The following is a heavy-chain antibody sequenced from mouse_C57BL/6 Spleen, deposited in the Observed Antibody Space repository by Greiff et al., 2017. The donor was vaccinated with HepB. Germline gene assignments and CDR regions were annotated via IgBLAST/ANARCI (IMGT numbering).Heavy chain of an antibody. Sequence: VKLMESGPGLVQPSQSLSITCTVSGFSLTSYGVHWVRQSPGKGLEWLGVIWSGGSTDYNAAFISRLSISKDNSKSQVFFKMNSLQADDTAIYYCARRRGIYYDYDGGFAYWGQGTLVTVSA. D-gene: IGHD2-4*01. J-gene: IGHJ3*01. CDR3: ARRRGIYYDYDGGFAY. CDR1: GFSLTSYG. CDR2: IWSGGST. V-gene: IGHV2-2*01.